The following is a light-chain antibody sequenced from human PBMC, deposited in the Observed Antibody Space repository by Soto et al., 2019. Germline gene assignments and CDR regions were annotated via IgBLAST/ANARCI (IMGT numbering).Light chain of an antibody. CDR1: QSISSW. CDR2: DAS. J-gene: IGKJ2*01. Sequence: DIQMTQSPSTLSASVGDRVTITCRASQSISSWLAWYQQKPGKAPKLLIYDASSLESGVPSRFSGSGSGTEFTLTISSLQPDDFAAYYCKQYTSYSPVTFGQGTKLEIK. V-gene: IGKV1-5*01. CDR3: KQYTSYSPVT.